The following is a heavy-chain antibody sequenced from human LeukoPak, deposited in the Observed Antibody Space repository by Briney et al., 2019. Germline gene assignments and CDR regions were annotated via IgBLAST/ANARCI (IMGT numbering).Heavy chain of an antibody. CDR1: GFTFSSYG. J-gene: IGHJ4*02. CDR2: ISYVGSNK. Sequence: GRSLRLSCAASGFTFSSYGMHWVRQAPGKGLEWVAVISYVGSNKYYADSVKGRFTISRDNSKNTLYLQMNSLRAEDTAVYYCAKDLPLNNIVVVPAAYDPAFDYWGQGTLVTVSS. CDR3: AKDLPLNNIVVVPAAYDPAFDY. V-gene: IGHV3-30*18. D-gene: IGHD2-2*01.